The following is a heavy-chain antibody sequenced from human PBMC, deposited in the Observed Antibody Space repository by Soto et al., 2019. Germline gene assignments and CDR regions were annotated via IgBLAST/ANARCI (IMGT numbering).Heavy chain of an antibody. Sequence: PGESLKISCKGSGYSFTSYWIAWVRQMPGKGVEFMGIVYPGDSDTRYSPSFRGQVTISADKPINAAYLQWRSLKASDAAMFYCARKSLNDGSGGFDVWGQGTMVTVSS. CDR3: ARKSLNDGSGGFDV. D-gene: IGHD1-26*01. CDR2: VYPGDSDT. V-gene: IGHV5-51*01. J-gene: IGHJ3*01. CDR1: GYSFTSYW.